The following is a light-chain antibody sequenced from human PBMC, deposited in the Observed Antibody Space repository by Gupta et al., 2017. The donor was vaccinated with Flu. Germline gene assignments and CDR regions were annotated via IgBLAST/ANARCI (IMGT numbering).Light chain of an antibody. CDR1: QSIINY. CDR2: NAS. Sequence: IQMTQSPSSLSASVGDRVTIPCRASQSIINYLNWYQQKPGKAPILLIYNASRVKSGVPSNFSGSGSGTDFTLTISRRQPEDFAAYYCQQKYNTSWTFGQGTKVEVK. J-gene: IGKJ1*01. V-gene: IGKV1-39*01. CDR3: QQKYNTSWT.